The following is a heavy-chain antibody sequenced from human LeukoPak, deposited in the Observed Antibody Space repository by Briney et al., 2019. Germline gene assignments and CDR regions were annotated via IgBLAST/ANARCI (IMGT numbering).Heavy chain of an antibody. D-gene: IGHD4-23*01. CDR3: ARGGKATVVTM. CDR2: IYSSGST. Sequence: SETLSLTCTVAGGSINSYYWSWIRQPAGKGLEWIGRIYSSGSTNYNPSLKSRVSMSVDTSKSQFSLKLTSVTAADTAVYYCARGGKATVVTMWGQGILVTVSS. V-gene: IGHV4-4*07. CDR1: GGSINSYY. J-gene: IGHJ4*02.